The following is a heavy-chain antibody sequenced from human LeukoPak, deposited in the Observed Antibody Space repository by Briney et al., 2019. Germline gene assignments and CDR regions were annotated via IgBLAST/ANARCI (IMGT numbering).Heavy chain of an antibody. D-gene: IGHD2-2*01. V-gene: IGHV1-2*02. CDR3: ARDLGYCSSTSCYVSYYGMDV. Sequence: VASVKVSCKASGYTFTGYYMHWVRQAPGQGLEWMGWINPNSGGTNYAQKFQGRVTMTRDTSISTAYMELSRLRSDDTAVYYCARDLGYCSSTSCYVSYYGMDVWGQGTTVTVSS. CDR1: GYTFTGYY. J-gene: IGHJ6*02. CDR2: INPNSGGT.